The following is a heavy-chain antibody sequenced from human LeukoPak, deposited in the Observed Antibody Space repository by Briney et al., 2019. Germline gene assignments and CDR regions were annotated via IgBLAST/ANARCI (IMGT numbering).Heavy chain of an antibody. CDR1: GFTFDDYA. J-gene: IGHJ4*02. CDR3: AKLAAAQGWDWRALDYFDY. V-gene: IGHV3-9*01. Sequence: GGSLRLSCAASGFTFDDYAMHWVRQAPGKGLEWVSGISWNSGSIGYADSVKGRFTISRDNAKNSLYLQMNSLRAEDTALYYCAKLAAAQGWDWRALDYFDYWGQGTLVTVSS. D-gene: IGHD6-13*01. CDR2: ISWNSGSI.